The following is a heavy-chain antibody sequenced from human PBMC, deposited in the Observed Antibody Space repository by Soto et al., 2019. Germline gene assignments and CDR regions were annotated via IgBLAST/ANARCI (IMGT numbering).Heavy chain of an antibody. CDR2: IIPIFGTA. V-gene: IGHV1-69*13. D-gene: IGHD3-22*01. CDR3: AGVPAQPSGYPNWFDP. Sequence: GASVKVSCKASGGTFSSYAISWVRQAPGQGLEWMGGIIPIFGTANYAQKFQGRVTITADESTSTAYMELSSLRSEDTAVYYCAGVPAQPSGYPNWFDPWGQGTLVTVS. J-gene: IGHJ5*02. CDR1: GGTFSSYA.